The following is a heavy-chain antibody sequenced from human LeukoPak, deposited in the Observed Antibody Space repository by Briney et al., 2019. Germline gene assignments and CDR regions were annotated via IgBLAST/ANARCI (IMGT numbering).Heavy chain of an antibody. CDR3: AASITMFDY. J-gene: IGHJ4*02. CDR2: ISGTSGST. Sequence: PSETLSLTCTVSGDSMRNYYWSWIRQAPGKGLEWVSAISGTSGSTYYADSVKGRFTISRDNSKNTLYLQMNSLRAEDTAVYYCAASITMFDYWGQGTLVTVSS. V-gene: IGHV3-23*01. D-gene: IGHD3-10*01. CDR1: GDSMRNYY.